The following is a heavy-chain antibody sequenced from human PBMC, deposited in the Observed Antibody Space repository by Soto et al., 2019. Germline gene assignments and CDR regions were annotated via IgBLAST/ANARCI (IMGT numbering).Heavy chain of an antibody. CDR3: AKGCTADYDYIWGSYRPHDAFDI. Sequence: PGGSLRLSCAASGFTFSSYAMSWVRQAPGKGLEWVSAISGSGGSTYYADSVKGRFTISRDNSKNTLYLQMNSLRAEDTAVYYCAKGCTADYDYIWGSYRPHDAFDIWGQGTMVTVSS. J-gene: IGHJ3*02. CDR1: GFTFSSYA. CDR2: ISGSGGST. V-gene: IGHV3-23*01. D-gene: IGHD3-16*02.